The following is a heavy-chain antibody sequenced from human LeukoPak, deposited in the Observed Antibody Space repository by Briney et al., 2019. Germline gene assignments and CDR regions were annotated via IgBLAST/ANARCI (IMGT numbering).Heavy chain of an antibody. D-gene: IGHD5-24*01. CDR2: IYYSGST. V-gene: IGHV4-61*08. Sequence: PSETLSLTCTVSGGSISSGDYYWSWIRQPPGKGLEWIGYIYYSGSTNYNPSLKSRVTISVDTSKNQFSLKLSSVTAADTAVYYCARVGRYGYNLEYFDYWGQGTLVTVSS. J-gene: IGHJ4*02. CDR3: ARVGRYGYNLEYFDY. CDR1: GGSISSGDYY.